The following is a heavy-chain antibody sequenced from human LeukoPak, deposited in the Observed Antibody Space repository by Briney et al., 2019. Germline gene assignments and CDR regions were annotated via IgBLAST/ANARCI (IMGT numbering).Heavy chain of an antibody. D-gene: IGHD3-9*01. CDR2: ISGSGGST. CDR1: GFTFSSYD. CDR3: AKDLRLRYFTY. Sequence: GGSLRLSSAASGFTFSSYDMSWVRQAPGKGPEWVSTISGSGGSTYYADSVKGRFTISRDNSKNTLYLQMNSLRAEDTAVYHCAKDLRLRYFTYWGQGTLVTVSS. V-gene: IGHV3-23*01. J-gene: IGHJ4*02.